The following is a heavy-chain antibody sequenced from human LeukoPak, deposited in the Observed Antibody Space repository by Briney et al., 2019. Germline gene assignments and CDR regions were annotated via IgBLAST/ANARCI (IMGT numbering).Heavy chain of an antibody. D-gene: IGHD6-13*01. CDR1: GYTFTIYY. V-gene: IGHV1-46*01. CDR2: LNPSGGST. J-gene: IGHJ4*02. CDR3: ARGAPTAAGLGRGY. Sequence: ASVKVSCKASGYTFTIYYIHWVRQAPGQGLEWMGILNPSGGSTSYAQKFQGRVTMTRDTSTSTVCMELSSLRSDDTAVYYCARGAPTAAGLGRGYWGQGTLVTVSS.